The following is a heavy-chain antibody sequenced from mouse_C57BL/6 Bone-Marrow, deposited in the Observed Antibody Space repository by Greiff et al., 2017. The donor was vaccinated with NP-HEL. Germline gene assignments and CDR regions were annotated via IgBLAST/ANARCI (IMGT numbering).Heavy chain of an antibody. CDR2: INPGSGGT. CDR1: GYAFTNYL. Sequence: LQQSGAELVRPGTSVKVSCEASGYAFTNYLIEWVKQRPGQGLEWIGVINPGSGGTNYNEKFKGKATLTADKSSSTAYMQLSSLTSEDSAVYFCARGGYGSLSYWGQGTTLTVSS. CDR3: ARGGYGSLSY. J-gene: IGHJ2*01. D-gene: IGHD1-1*01. V-gene: IGHV1-54*01.